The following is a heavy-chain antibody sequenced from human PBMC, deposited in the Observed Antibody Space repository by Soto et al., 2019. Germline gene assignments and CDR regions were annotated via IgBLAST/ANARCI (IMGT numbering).Heavy chain of an antibody. CDR2: IIDSGAST. V-gene: IGHV3-23*01. Sequence: GGSLRLSCAASAFTFSSCAMGWVRQAPGKGLEWVSDIIDSGASTYYADSVKGRFTISRDNSKSTLYLQMNSLRAEDTALYYCAKGRSYYYYYGVDVWGQGTKVTVSS. CDR3: AKGRSYYYYYGVDV. J-gene: IGHJ6*02. CDR1: AFTFSSCA.